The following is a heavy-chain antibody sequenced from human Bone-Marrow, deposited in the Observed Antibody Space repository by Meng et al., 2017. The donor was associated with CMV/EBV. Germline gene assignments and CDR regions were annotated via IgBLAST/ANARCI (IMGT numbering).Heavy chain of an antibody. D-gene: IGHD3-10*01. CDR3: ARGIAYGSES. J-gene: IGHJ4*02. CDR1: GFTFSSYS. Sequence: GESLKISCAASGFTFSSYSMNWVRQAPGKGLEWVSYISSSSSTIYYADSVKGRFTISRDNAKNSLYLQMNSLRAEDTAVYYWARGIAYGSESWGQGTLVTVSS. V-gene: IGHV3-48*04. CDR2: ISSSSSTI.